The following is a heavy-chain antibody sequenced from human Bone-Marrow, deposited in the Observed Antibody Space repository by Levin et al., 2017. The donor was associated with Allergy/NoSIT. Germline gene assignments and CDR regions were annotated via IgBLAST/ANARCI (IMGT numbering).Heavy chain of an antibody. Sequence: SSQTLSLTCTVSGWSISSGGYYWTWVRQHPGRGLEWVAYIYYNGNSYYSPSINSRITLSLDTSKNQGSLKLHSVTAADTALYYCARGHVNGDYFDFWGQGTLVTVSS. CDR1: GWSISSGGYY. J-gene: IGHJ4*02. CDR2: IYYNGNS. CDR3: ARGHVNGDYFDF. D-gene: IGHD4-17*01. V-gene: IGHV4-31*03.